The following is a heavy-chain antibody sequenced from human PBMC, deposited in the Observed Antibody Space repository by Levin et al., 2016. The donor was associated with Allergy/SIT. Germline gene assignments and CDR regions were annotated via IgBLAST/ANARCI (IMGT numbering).Heavy chain of an antibody. CDR3: ARASNWGVYPFDP. V-gene: IGHV3-23*01. J-gene: IGHJ5*02. Sequence: GESLKISCAGTGFTFSDYVMNWVRQTPGKGLERVAGISGRSVTTYYADSVKGRFTISRDNSKNTLYLQMNSLRAEDTAVYYCARASNWGVYPFDPWGQGTLVTVSS. D-gene: IGHD3-16*01. CDR1: GFTFSDYV. CDR2: ISGRSVTT.